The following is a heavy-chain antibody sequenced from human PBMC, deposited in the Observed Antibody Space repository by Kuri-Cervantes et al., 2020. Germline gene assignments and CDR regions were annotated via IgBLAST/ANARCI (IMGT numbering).Heavy chain of an antibody. D-gene: IGHD5-24*01. Sequence: SLKISCAASGFTFDDYAMHWVRQAPGKGLEWVSGISWNSGSIGYADSVKGRFTISRDNAKNSLYLQMSSLRAEDTAVYYCARDMTHPMATIIAYYYYGLDVWGQGTLVTVSS. CDR1: GFTFDDYA. V-gene: IGHV3-9*01. J-gene: IGHJ6*02. CDR2: ISWNSGSI. CDR3: ARDMTHPMATIIAYYYYGLDV.